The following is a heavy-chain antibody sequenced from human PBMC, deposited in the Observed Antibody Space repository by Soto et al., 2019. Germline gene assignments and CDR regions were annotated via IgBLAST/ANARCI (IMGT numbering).Heavy chain of an antibody. CDR3: ARDGTLYDSSAYYYLY. CDR2: ITPMFGTP. Sequence: GASVKVSCKASGGTFSRYTITWVRLAPGQGLEWMGGITPMFGTPNYAQKFQGRVTITADESTSTAYMELSSLRSEDTAMYYCARDGTLYDSSAYYYLYWGQGTLVTVSS. D-gene: IGHD3-22*01. J-gene: IGHJ4*02. V-gene: IGHV1-69*13. CDR1: GGTFSRYT.